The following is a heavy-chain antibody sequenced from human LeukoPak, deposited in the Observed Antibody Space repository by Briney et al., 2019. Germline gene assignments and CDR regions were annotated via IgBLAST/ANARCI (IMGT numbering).Heavy chain of an antibody. Sequence: GESLKVSRKGSGYTFTNYWIGWVRQMPGKGLEFMGIIYPGDSDTRYGPSFQGQVTISVDKSINTAYLQWSSLKASDSAMYYCARAGYSNRWDGVDYWGQGTLVTVSS. CDR1: GYTFTNYW. V-gene: IGHV5-51*01. D-gene: IGHD2/OR15-2a*01. CDR3: ARAGYSNRWDGVDY. CDR2: IYPGDSDT. J-gene: IGHJ4*02.